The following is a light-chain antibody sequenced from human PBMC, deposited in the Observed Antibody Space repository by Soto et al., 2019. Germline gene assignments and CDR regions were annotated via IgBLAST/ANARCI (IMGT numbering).Light chain of an antibody. CDR1: SSDVGSYNL. J-gene: IGLJ7*01. CDR3: CSYAGSFAV. V-gene: IGLV2-23*02. CDR2: EVS. Sequence: QSVLTQPASVSGSPGQSITISCTGTSSDVGSYNLVSWYQQHPGKAPKLMIYEVSKRPSGVSNRFSGSKSGNTASLTISGLQAEDEAGYYCCSYAGSFAVFGGGTQLTVL.